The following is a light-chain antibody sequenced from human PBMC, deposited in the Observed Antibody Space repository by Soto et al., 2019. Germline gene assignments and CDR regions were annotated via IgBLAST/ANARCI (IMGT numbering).Light chain of an antibody. V-gene: IGLV2-8*01. J-gene: IGLJ3*02. CDR1: NSDVGAYKY. CDR2: EVD. CDR3: ASHAGGHTWV. Sequence: QSALTQPPSASGSPGQSLTISCKGSNSDVGAYKYVSWYQQRPGTAPKLIIFEVDKRPSGVPNRFSGSRAGDTASLTVSGLQTDDEGLYYGASHAGGHTWVFGGGTKLTVL.